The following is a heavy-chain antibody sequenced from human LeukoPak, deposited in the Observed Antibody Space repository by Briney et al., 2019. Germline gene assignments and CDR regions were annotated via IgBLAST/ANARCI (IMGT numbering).Heavy chain of an antibody. CDR2: INPNSGDT. V-gene: IGHV1-2*02. D-gene: IGHD2-2*01. CDR3: ARRLTTSQDLDY. Sequence: ASVKVSCKASGYTFTGHYMYWVRQAPGQGLEWMGWINPNSGDTNYAQKFQGRVTMTRDTSISTAYMDLNRLTSDDTAVYYCARRLTTSQDLDYLGQGTLVTVSS. J-gene: IGHJ4*02. CDR1: GYTFTGHY.